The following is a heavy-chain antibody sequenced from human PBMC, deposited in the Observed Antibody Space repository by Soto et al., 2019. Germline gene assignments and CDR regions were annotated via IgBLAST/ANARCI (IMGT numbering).Heavy chain of an antibody. CDR1: GFPFSSYA. V-gene: IGHV3-23*01. CDR2: ISSTGGTT. CDR3: AKYLYDSTGSRGAYDI. D-gene: IGHD3-22*01. Sequence: EVQLLESGGGLVQPGGSLRLSCEASGFPFSSYAMTWVRQAPGQGLEWVSAISSTGGTTYYADSVKGRFTSARDNSENTLYLQMNSLRAEDTAAYYCAKYLYDSTGSRGAYDIWGQGTMVTVSS. J-gene: IGHJ3*02.